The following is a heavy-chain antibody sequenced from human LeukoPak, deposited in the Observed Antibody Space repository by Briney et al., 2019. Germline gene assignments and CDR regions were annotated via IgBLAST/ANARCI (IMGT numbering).Heavy chain of an antibody. CDR2: ISAYNGNT. Sequence: ASVKVSFKASGYTFTSYGISWVRQAPGQGLEWMGWISAYNGNTNYAQKLQGRVTMTTDTSTSTAYMELRSLRSDDTAVYYCAREEAYYDFWSGYYNWFDPWGQGTLVTVSS. CDR1: GYTFTSYG. J-gene: IGHJ5*02. D-gene: IGHD3-3*01. V-gene: IGHV1-18*01. CDR3: AREEAYYDFWSGYYNWFDP.